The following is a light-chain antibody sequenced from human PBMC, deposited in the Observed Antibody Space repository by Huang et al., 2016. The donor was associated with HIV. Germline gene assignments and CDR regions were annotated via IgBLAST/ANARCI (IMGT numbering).Light chain of an antibody. CDR1: QSIVHSDGNTY. Sequence: DVVMTQSPLSLTVTLGQPASISCTSTQSIVHSDGNTYLNWFQQRPCQAPRRLFYKVSNRDSGVPDRFSGRGSGTDFTLQISRVEAEDVGVYYCMQGTLWPPTFGGGTKVEV. CDR2: KVS. V-gene: IGKV2-30*02. CDR3: MQGTLWPPT. J-gene: IGKJ4*01.